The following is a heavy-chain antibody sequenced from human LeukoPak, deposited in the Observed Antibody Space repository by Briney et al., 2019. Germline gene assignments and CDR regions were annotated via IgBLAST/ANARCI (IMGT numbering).Heavy chain of an antibody. Sequence: GGSLRLSCAASGFTFSSYWMSWVRQAPGKGLEWVANIKQDGSEKYYVDSVKGRFTISRDNAKNSLYLQMNSLRAEDTAVYYCARERITMVRGDPYYYGMDVWGKGTTVTVSS. CDR3: ARERITMVRGDPYYYGMDV. CDR1: GFTFSSYW. D-gene: IGHD3-10*01. J-gene: IGHJ6*04. V-gene: IGHV3-7*03. CDR2: IKQDGSEK.